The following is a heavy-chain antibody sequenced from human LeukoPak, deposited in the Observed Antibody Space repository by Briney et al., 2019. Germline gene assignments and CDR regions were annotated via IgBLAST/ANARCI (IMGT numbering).Heavy chain of an antibody. CDR1: GFTFSSYS. D-gene: IGHD6-13*01. Sequence: SGGSLRLSCAASGFTFSSYSMNWVRQAPGKGLEWVSSISSSSSYIYHADSVKGRFTISRDNAKNSLYLQMNSLRAEDTAVYYCARDVSSIQKGYYYMDVWGKGTTVTVSS. J-gene: IGHJ6*03. CDR2: ISSSSSYI. V-gene: IGHV3-21*01. CDR3: ARDVSSIQKGYYYMDV.